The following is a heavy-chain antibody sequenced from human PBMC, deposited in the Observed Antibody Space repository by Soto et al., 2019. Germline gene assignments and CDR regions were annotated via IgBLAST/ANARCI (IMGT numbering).Heavy chain of an antibody. CDR2: IIPIFKTA. CDR1: GGTFGNYA. Sequence: QQQLVQSGAEVKKPGSSVRVSCKASGGTFGNYAISWVRQAPGQGLEWMGKIIPIFKTANYAQKFQGRITITADRSPRTDTAYMELSSLRSEDTALYYFARVSIPGIYGEDVWGQGTKVTVSS. V-gene: IGHV1-69*06. J-gene: IGHJ6*02. D-gene: IGHD2-21*01. CDR3: ARVSIPGIYGEDV.